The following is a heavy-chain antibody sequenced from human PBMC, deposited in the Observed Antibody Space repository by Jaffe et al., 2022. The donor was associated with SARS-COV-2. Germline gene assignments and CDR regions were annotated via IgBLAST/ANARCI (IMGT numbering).Heavy chain of an antibody. J-gene: IGHJ5*02. Sequence: EVQLVESGGGLIQPGGSLRLSCAASGFTVSSNYMSWVRQAPGKGLEWVSVIYSGGSTYYADSVKGRFTISRDNSKNTLYLQMNSLRAEDTAVYYCARTILWWPNELEGGWFDPWGQGTLVTVSS. CDR1: GFTVSSNY. V-gene: IGHV3-53*01. D-gene: IGHD2-21*01. CDR2: IYSGGST. CDR3: ARTILWWPNELEGGWFDP.